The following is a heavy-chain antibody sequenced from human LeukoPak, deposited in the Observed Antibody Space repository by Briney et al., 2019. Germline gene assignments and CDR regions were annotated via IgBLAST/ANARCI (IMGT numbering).Heavy chain of an antibody. CDR1: GYTFTGYY. V-gene: IGHV1-2*02. J-gene: IGHJ5*02. Sequence: ASVKVSCKASGYTFTGYYMHWVRQAPGQGLEWMGWINPNSGGTNYAQKFQGRVTMTRDTSISTAYMELSRLRSDDTAVYYCARDREYYGSGSHNWFDPWAREPWSPSPQ. CDR2: INPNSGGT. D-gene: IGHD3-10*01. CDR3: ARDREYYGSGSHNWFDP.